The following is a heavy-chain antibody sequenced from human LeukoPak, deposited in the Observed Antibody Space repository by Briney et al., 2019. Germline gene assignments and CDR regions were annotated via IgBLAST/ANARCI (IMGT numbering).Heavy chain of an antibody. J-gene: IGHJ4*02. CDR3: AKAALYVGSGWYTDYFNY. CDR2: IRSDGSNK. CDR1: GFTFSSYG. D-gene: IGHD6-19*01. V-gene: IGHV3-30*02. Sequence: GGSLRLSCAASGFTFSSYGMHWVRQAPGKGLERVAIIRSDGSNKYYADPVKGRFTISRDNSKNTLYLQMNSLRAEDTAVYYCAKAALYVGSGWYTDYFNYWGQGTLVTVSS.